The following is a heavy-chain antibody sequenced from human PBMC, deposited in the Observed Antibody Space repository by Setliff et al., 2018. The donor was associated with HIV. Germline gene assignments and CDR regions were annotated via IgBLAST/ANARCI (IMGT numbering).Heavy chain of an antibody. V-gene: IGHV4-59*06. CDR3: ATSPAGEILGSRPFYFDY. J-gene: IGHJ4*02. Sequence: SETLSLTCTVSGGSVNDFYCNWIRQPPGKGPEWIGYIHSSGSTYYSPSLKSRVTISEDTSRNQFSLKMRSVTAADTAVYYCATSPAGEILGSRPFYFDYWGQGTLVTVSS. D-gene: IGHD3-10*01. CDR2: IHSSGST. CDR1: GGSVNDFY.